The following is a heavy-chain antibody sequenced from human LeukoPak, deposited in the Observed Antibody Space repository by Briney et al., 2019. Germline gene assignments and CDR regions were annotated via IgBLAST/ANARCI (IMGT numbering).Heavy chain of an antibody. V-gene: IGHV4-59*01. D-gene: IGHD3-3*01. CDR2: IYYSGST. CDR1: GGSISSYY. Sequence: SGTLSLTCTVSGGSISSYYWSWIRQPPGKGLEWIGYIYYSGSTKYKPSLKSRVTISVDTSKNQFSLKLSSVTAADTAVYYCARGRFLDAFDIWGQGTMVTVSS. CDR3: ARGRFLDAFDI. J-gene: IGHJ3*02.